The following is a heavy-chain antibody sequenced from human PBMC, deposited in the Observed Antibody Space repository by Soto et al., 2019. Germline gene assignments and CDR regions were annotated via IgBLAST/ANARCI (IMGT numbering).Heavy chain of an antibody. Sequence: GASVKVSCKVSGYTLTELSMHWVRQAPGKGLEWMGGFDPEDGETIYAQKFQGRVTMTEDTSTDTAYMELSSLRSEDTAVYYCATPRGYSYGWPKYYFDYWGQGTLVTVSS. CDR3: ATPRGYSYGWPKYYFDY. D-gene: IGHD5-18*01. CDR1: GYTLTELS. J-gene: IGHJ4*02. V-gene: IGHV1-24*01. CDR2: FDPEDGET.